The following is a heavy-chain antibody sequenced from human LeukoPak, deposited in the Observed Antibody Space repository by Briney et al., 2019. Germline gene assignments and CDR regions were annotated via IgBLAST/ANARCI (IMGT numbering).Heavy chain of an antibody. CDR1: GFTFSSYA. V-gene: IGHV3-23*01. CDR2: ISGSGGST. Sequence: GGSLRLSCAASGFTFSSYAMSWVRHAPGKGLEWVSAISGSGGSTYYADSVKGRFTISRDNSKNTLYLQMNSLRAEDTAVYYCAKELGYCSSTSCYGSDAFDIWGQGTMVTVSS. D-gene: IGHD2-2*01. J-gene: IGHJ3*02. CDR3: AKELGYCSSTSCYGSDAFDI.